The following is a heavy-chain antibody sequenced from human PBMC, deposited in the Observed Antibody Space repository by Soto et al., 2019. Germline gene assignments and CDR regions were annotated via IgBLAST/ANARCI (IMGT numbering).Heavy chain of an antibody. J-gene: IGHJ4*02. CDR2: IRSSGSPT. CDR3: ARMTSSLSPGR. D-gene: IGHD2-2*01. Sequence: GGSLRLSCVASGFAFSNYSMNWVRQAPGKGLEWVSYIRSSGSPTYYAGSVKGRFTISRDNAKKSLYLQMNSLRAEDTAAYYCARMTSSLSPGRWGQGTLVTVSS. CDR1: GFAFSNYS. V-gene: IGHV3-48*01.